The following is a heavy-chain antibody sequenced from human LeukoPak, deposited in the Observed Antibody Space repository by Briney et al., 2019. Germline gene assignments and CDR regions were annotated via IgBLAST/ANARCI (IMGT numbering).Heavy chain of an antibody. V-gene: IGHV3-33*01. Sequence: GGSLRLSCAASGFTFSNSGFHWVRQAPGKGLEWVAVIWYDGSNKYYVDSVKGRFTISRDNSKNTVYLQMNSLRAEDTAVYYCARGGDIVATITAFDIWGQGTMVTVSS. CDR3: ARGGDIVATITAFDI. J-gene: IGHJ3*02. CDR2: IWYDGSNK. CDR1: GFTFSNSG. D-gene: IGHD5-12*01.